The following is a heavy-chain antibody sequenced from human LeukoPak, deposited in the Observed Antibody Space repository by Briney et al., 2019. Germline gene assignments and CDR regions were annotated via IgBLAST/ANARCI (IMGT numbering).Heavy chain of an antibody. CDR2: INHSGST. CDR3: ARGYTYYYDSSGYRFDY. V-gene: IGHV4-34*01. D-gene: IGHD3-22*01. Sequence: SETLSLTCAVYGGSFSGYYWSWIRQPPGKGLEWIGEINHSGSTNYNPSLKSRVTISVDTSKNQFSLKLSSVTAADTAVYYCARGYTYYYDSSGYRFDYWGQGTLVTVSS. J-gene: IGHJ4*02. CDR1: GGSFSGYY.